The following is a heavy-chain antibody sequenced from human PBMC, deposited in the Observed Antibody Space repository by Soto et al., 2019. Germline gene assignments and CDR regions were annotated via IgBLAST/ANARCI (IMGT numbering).Heavy chain of an antibody. J-gene: IGHJ5*02. CDR2: NNNRGDT. Sequence: QVQLQESGPGLVIPSQTLTLTCAVSGASIDNNGYSWTWFRQHPGKGLEWIGTNNNRGDTYYNTSLKSRLTISLYTSKNPLSLRVNALSAADTTTYYCERGGSGCKEVNWFDPWRQVIMVAVSS. CDR3: ERGGSGCKEVNWFDP. CDR1: GASIDNNGYS. D-gene: IGHD6-19*01. V-gene: IGHV4-31*11.